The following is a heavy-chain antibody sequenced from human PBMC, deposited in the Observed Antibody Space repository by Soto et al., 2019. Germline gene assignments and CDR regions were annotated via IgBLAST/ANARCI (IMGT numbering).Heavy chain of an antibody. D-gene: IGHD5-18*01. CDR3: ARFSGYPKYYFDY. V-gene: IGHV3-53*01. CDR1: GFTVSSNY. CDR2: IYSGGST. Sequence: EVQLVESGGGLIQPGGSLRLSCTASGFTVSSNYMSWVRQAPGKGLEWVSVIYSGGSTYYADSVKGRFTISRDSSKNTLYLQMNSLRAEGTAVYYCARFSGYPKYYFDYWGQGTLVTVSS. J-gene: IGHJ4*02.